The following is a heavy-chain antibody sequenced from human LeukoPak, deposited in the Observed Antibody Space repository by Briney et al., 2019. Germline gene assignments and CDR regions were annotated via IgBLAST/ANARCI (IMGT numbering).Heavy chain of an antibody. CDR3: ARVGSSRERDY. CDR1: GFTFSSYS. Sequence: GGSLRLSCAASGFTFSSYSMNWVRQAPGKGLEWVSSISTSSTYYADSVKGRFTISRDNAKNSLYLQMNSLREEDTAVHYCARVGSSRERDYWGQGTLVTVSS. CDR2: ISTSST. J-gene: IGHJ4*02. V-gene: IGHV3-21*01. D-gene: IGHD6-13*01.